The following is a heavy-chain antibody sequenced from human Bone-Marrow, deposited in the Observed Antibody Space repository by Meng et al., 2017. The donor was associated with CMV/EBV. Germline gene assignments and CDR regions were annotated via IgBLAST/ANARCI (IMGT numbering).Heavy chain of an antibody. J-gene: IGHJ5*02. Sequence: ASVKVSCKASGYTFTNYYMHWVRQAPGQGLEWMGIINPSGGSTSYAQNFQGRVTMTRDTSTSTVYMELSSLRSEDTAVYYCARGGYCSSTSCYSGIRIGFDPWGQGTRVTGSS. CDR2: INPSGGST. CDR1: GYTFTNYY. CDR3: ARGGYCSSTSCYSGIRIGFDP. D-gene: IGHD2-2*01. V-gene: IGHV1-46*01.